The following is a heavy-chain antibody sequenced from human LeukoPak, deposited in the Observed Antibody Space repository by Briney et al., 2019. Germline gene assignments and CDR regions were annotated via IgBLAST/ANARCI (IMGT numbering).Heavy chain of an antibody. CDR3: ARGGRNSGSHYFESYFDL. CDR2: IYSGGDT. CDR1: GFTVNSNY. J-gene: IGHJ4*02. Sequence: GGSLRLSCAASGFTVNSNYMNWVLQAPGRGLEWVSVIYSGGDTYYADSVKDRFTISRDSSKSALYLQMNSLGADDTAVYYCARGGRNSGSHYFESYFDLWGQGTLVTVSS. V-gene: IGHV3-66*01. D-gene: IGHD3-10*01.